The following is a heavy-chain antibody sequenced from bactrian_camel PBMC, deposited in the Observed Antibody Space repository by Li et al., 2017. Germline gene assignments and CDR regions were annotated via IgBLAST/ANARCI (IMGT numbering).Heavy chain of an antibody. CDR2: IYRSGRS. CDR1: PLTYRSQC. Sequence: HVQLVESGGESVQAGGSLRLSCAVSPLTYRSQCMGWSRQSPGKQREDIAAIYRSGRSYYADSVKGRFTISQDDNTNTLYLQMDNLKPEDTALYYCSANGEGLYCEAGGLGYRGQGTQVTVS. CDR3: SANGEGLYCEAGGLGY. V-gene: IGHV3S55*01. J-gene: IGHJ6*01. D-gene: IGHD1*01.